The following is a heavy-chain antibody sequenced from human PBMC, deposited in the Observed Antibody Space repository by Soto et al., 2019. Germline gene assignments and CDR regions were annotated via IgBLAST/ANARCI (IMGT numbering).Heavy chain of an antibody. CDR3: ARDGGYNYRGNYFDY. D-gene: IGHD5-12*01. CDR2: ISYDGSIK. CDR1: GFTFSNFA. Sequence: QVQLVESGGGVVQPGRSLRLSCAASGFTFSNFAMHWVRQAPGKGLEWVAVISYDGSIKYYADSVKGRFTISRDNSKNTLYLQMNSLRAEDTAVYYCARDGGYNYRGNYFDYWGQGTLVTVSS. V-gene: IGHV3-30-3*01. J-gene: IGHJ4*02.